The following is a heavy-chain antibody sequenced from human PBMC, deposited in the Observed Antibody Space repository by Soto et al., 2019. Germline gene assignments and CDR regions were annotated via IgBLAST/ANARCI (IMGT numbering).Heavy chain of an antibody. CDR3: AKDLVSWYEGAFDI. CDR1: GFTFSSYG. J-gene: IGHJ3*02. V-gene: IGHV3-30*18. Sequence: GGSLRLSCVVSGFTFSSYGMHWVRWAPGKGLEWVAVTSYDGSNKYYADSVKGRFTISRDNSKNTLYLQMNSLRAEDTAVYYCAKDLVSWYEGAFDIWGQGTKVTVSS. CDR2: TSYDGSNK. D-gene: IGHD1-20*01.